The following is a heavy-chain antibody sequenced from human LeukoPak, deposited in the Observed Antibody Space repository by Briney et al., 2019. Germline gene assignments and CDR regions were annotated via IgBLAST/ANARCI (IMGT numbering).Heavy chain of an antibody. CDR2: IYYSGST. Sequence: SETLSLTCTVSGGSISTYYWTWIRQPPGKGLEWIGYIYYSGSTNYNPSLKSRVTISVDTSKNQFSLKLSSVTAADTAVYFCARLLWFGETHYYMDVWGKGTTVTISS. CDR1: GGSISTYY. CDR3: ARLLWFGETHYYMDV. J-gene: IGHJ6*03. V-gene: IGHV4-59*01. D-gene: IGHD3-10*01.